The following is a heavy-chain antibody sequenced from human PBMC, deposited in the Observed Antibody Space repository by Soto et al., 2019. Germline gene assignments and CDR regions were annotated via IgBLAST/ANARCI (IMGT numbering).Heavy chain of an antibody. Sequence: GGSLRLSCAASGFTFSSYAMSWVRQAPGKGLEWVAGIKSKTDGGTTDYAAPVKGRFTISRDDSKNTLYLQMNSLKTEDTAVYYCTTEGIRYSSSWYGAFDIWGQGTMVTVSS. CDR3: TTEGIRYSSSWYGAFDI. CDR1: GFTFSSYA. V-gene: IGHV3-15*01. CDR2: IKSKTDGGTT. J-gene: IGHJ3*02. D-gene: IGHD6-13*01.